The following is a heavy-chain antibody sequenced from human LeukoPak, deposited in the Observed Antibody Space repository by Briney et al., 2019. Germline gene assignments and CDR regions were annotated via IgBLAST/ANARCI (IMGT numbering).Heavy chain of an antibody. D-gene: IGHD2-2*01. Sequence: SETLSLTCTVSGGSISSYYWSWIRQPPGKGLEWIGYIYYSGSTNCNPSLKSRVTISVDTSKNQFSLKLSSVTAADTAVYYCAREGVGTSLNGGLWFDPWGQGTLVTVSS. V-gene: IGHV4-59*01. CDR2: IYYSGST. J-gene: IGHJ5*02. CDR1: GGSISSYY. CDR3: AREGVGTSLNGGLWFDP.